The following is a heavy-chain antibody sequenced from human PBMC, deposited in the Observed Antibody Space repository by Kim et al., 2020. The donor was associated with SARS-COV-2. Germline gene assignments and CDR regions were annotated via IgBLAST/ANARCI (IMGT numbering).Heavy chain of an antibody. V-gene: IGHV4-59*08. J-gene: IGHJ4*02. D-gene: IGHD6-19*01. CDR2: VFYGGST. Sequence: SETLSLTCTVSGGSISGYNWSWMRQPPGKGLEWIGYVFYGGSTNYNPSLKSRVTISLDTSKNQFSLKLTSVTAADTAVYYCARAGDSGWHEDYWGQGTLVTVSS. CDR3: ARAGDSGWHEDY. CDR1: GGSISGYN.